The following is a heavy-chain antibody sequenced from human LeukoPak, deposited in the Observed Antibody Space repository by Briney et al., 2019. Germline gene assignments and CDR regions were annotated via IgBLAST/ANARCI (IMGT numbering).Heavy chain of an antibody. CDR3: ASVNYGSGSYYSDY. V-gene: IGHV3-33*03. J-gene: IGHJ4*02. CDR2: IWYDGSKK. CDR1: GITFRNYG. Sequence: PGGSLRLSCAASGITFRNYGMHWVRQAPGKGLEWVAVIWYDGSKKYYADSVKGRFTISRDSSRNTLYLQMNSLRAEDTAVYYCASVNYGSGSYYSDYWGQGTPVTVSS. D-gene: IGHD3-10*01.